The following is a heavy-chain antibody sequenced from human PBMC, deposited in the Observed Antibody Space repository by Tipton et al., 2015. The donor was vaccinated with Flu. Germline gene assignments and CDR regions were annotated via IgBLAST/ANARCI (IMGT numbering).Heavy chain of an antibody. CDR2: IYHSGST. V-gene: IGHV4-38-2*02. CDR3: ARGKYYYDSSGYSFDY. CDR1: GYSISSGYY. D-gene: IGHD3-22*01. Sequence: LRLSCTVSGYSISSGYYWGWIRQPPGKGLEWIGSIYHSGSTYYNPSLKSRVTISVDTSKNQFSLKLSSVTAADTAVYYCARGKYYYDSSGYSFDYWGQGTLVTVSS. J-gene: IGHJ4*02.